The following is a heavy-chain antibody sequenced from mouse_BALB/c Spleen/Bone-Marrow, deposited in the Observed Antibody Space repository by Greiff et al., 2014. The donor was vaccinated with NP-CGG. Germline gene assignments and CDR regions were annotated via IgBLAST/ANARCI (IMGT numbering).Heavy chain of an antibody. Sequence: QMKQSGPELVKPGASVKMSCKASGYTFTSYVMHWVKQKPGQGLEWIGYFNPYNDGTKYNEKFKGKATLTSDKSSSTAYMELSSLTSEDSAVYYCARNYGSSYWYFDVWGAGTTVTVSS. J-gene: IGHJ1*01. CDR3: ARNYGSSYWYFDV. D-gene: IGHD1-1*01. V-gene: IGHV1-14*01. CDR2: FNPYNDGT. CDR1: GYTFTSYV.